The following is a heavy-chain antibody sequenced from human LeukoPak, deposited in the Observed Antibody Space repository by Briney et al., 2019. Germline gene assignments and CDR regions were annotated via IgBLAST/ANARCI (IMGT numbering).Heavy chain of an antibody. J-gene: IGHJ4*02. V-gene: IGHV3-23*01. CDR3: ANSLLYGTNYLFDY. CDR2: ISGSGGST. Sequence: HSGGSLRLSCAASGFTFSSYAMSWVRQAPGKGLEWVSAISGSGGSTYYADSVKGRFTISRDNSKNTLYLQINRLRAGATALYHCANSLLYGTNYLFDYWGQGTLVTVSS. D-gene: IGHD4/OR15-4a*01. CDR1: GFTFSSYA.